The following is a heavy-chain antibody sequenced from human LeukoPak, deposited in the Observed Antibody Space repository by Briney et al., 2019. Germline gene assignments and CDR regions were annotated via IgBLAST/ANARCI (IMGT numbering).Heavy chain of an antibody. D-gene: IGHD1-26*01. V-gene: IGHV1-69*13. CDR2: IIPIFGTA. CDR1: GGTFSSYA. CDR3: ASRNDLVGATGYFDY. J-gene: IGHJ4*02. Sequence: SVKVSCKASGGTFSSYAISWVRQAPGQGLEWMGGIIPIFGTANYAQKFQGRVTITVDESTSTAYMELSSLGSEDTAVYYCASRNDLVGATGYFDYWGQGNLVTVSS.